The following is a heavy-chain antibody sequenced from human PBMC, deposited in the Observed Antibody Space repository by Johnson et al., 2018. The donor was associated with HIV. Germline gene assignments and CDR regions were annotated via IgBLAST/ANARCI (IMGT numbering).Heavy chain of an antibody. CDR2: ISYDGSNK. D-gene: IGHD5-18*01. CDR1: GFTLTNAW. Sequence: QVQLVESGGGLVKPGGSLKLSCAASGFTLTNAWMSWVRQAPGKGPEWVAVISYDGSNKYYADSVKGRFTISRDDSKNTLYLQMNSLRTGDTAVYYCAKGWRQLWPTGDGAFDIWGQGTMVTVSS. V-gene: IGHV3-30*18. J-gene: IGHJ3*02. CDR3: AKGWRQLWPTGDGAFDI.